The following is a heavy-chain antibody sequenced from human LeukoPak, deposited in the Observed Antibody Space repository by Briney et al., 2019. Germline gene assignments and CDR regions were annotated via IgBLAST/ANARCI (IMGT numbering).Heavy chain of an antibody. J-gene: IGHJ4*02. V-gene: IGHV3-23*01. D-gene: IGHD2-2*01. CDR1: GFTFNSYA. CDR3: AKDPKYCSSTSCYYYFDC. CDR2: ISGSGGST. Sequence: GGSLRLSCASSGFTFNSYAMNWVRQAPGKGLEWVSGISGSGGSTHYADSVKGRFTISRDNSENTLYLQMNSLRAEDTAVYYCAKDPKYCSSTSCYYYFDCWGQGTLVTVSS.